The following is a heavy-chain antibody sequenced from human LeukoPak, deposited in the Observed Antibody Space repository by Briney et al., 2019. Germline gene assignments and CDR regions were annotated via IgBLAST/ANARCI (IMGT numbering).Heavy chain of an antibody. CDR2: IIPIFGTA. V-gene: IGHV1-69*01. CDR1: GGTFSSYA. Sequence: SVKVSCKASGGTFSSYAISWVRQAPGQGLEWMGGIIPIFGTANYAQKFQGRVTITADESTSTAYMELSSLRSDDTAVYYCARDLIAVALPADYWGQGTLVTVSS. J-gene: IGHJ4*02. D-gene: IGHD6-19*01. CDR3: ARDLIAVALPADY.